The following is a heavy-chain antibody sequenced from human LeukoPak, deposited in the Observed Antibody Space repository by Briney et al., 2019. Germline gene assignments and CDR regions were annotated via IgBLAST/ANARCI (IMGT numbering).Heavy chain of an antibody. J-gene: IGHJ4*02. Sequence: GTLSLTCAVSGGSISSDHWWSWVRQAPGKGLEWVSYISSSGSTIYYADSVKGRFTISRDNAKNSLYLQMNSLRAEDTAVYYCARAVDLDYWGQGTLVTVSS. CDR1: GGSISSDHW. V-gene: IGHV3-48*03. CDR2: ISSSGSTI. D-gene: IGHD4-23*01. CDR3: ARAVDLDY.